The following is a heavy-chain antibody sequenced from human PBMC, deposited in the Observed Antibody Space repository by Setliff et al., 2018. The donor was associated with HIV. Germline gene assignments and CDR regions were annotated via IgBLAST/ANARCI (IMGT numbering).Heavy chain of an antibody. CDR3: ARLGSGWSDSYYYAMDV. CDR2: ISPYNGHT. J-gene: IGHJ6*02. V-gene: IGHV1-18*01. CDR1: GYTFKTYG. Sequence: ASVKVSCKASGYTFKTYGISWVRQAPGHGLEWMGWISPYNGHTNYAQNFQGRATMTIDTSTSRAYMELKSLTSDDTAAYFCARLGSGWSDSYYYAMDVWGQGTTVTVSS. D-gene: IGHD6-19*01.